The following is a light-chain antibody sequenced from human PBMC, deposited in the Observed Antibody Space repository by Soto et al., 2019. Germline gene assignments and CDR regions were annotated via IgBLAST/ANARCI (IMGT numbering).Light chain of an antibody. CDR3: ATWDDSLSGVV. Sequence: QSVLTQPPSASGTPGQRVTISCSGSSSNIGSNYVYWYQQLPGTAPKLLIYRNNQRPSGVPDRFSGSKSGTSAFLAISGLRSEDEDDYYCATWDDSLSGVVFGGGTKLTVL. V-gene: IGLV1-47*01. J-gene: IGLJ2*01. CDR1: SSNIGSNY. CDR2: RNN.